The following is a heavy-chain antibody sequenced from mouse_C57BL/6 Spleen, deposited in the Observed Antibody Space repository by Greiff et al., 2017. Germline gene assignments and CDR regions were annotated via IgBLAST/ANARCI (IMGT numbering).Heavy chain of an antibody. CDR1: GYAFTNYL. CDR3: ARSRSYSNLDY. V-gene: IGHV1-54*01. D-gene: IGHD2-5*01. Sequence: QVQLQQSGAELVRPGTSVKVSCKASGYAFTNYLIEWVKQRPGQGHAWIGVINPGSGGTNYNEKFKGKATLTADKSSSTAYMQLSSLTSEDSAVYFCARSRSYSNLDYWGQGTTLTVSS. CDR2: INPGSGGT. J-gene: IGHJ2*01.